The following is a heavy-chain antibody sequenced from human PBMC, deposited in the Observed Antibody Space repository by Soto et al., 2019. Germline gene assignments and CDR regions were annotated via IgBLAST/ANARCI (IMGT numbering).Heavy chain of an antibody. Sequence: QVQLVQSGAEVRKPGASVKVSCRTSGYTFTHYYVHWVRQAPGQGLEWLGIINPASGSTNYAHEFPGNVTLTMDTSTTTVYMELSGLRAEDTAIFHCARDLEEDDHWGQGTLVNVS. CDR2: INPASGST. J-gene: IGHJ4*02. V-gene: IGHV1-46*01. CDR1: GYTFTHYY. CDR3: ARDLEEDDH.